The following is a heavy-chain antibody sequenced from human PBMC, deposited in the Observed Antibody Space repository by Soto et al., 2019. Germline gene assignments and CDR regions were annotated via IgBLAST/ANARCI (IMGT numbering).Heavy chain of an antibody. V-gene: IGHV3-30*18. CDR1: GFTFSDYA. CDR2: VSHDGRNT. J-gene: IGHJ4*02. CDR3: AKGGRQWLVTSDFNY. Sequence: VQLVESGGGVVQPGRSLRLSCAASGFTFSDYAMHWVRQAPGKGLEWVAGVSHDGRNTHYADSVKGRFTISRDSSKNTVSLEMTSLRAEDTAVYYCAKGGRQWLVTSDFNYWGQGDLVTVPS. D-gene: IGHD6-19*01.